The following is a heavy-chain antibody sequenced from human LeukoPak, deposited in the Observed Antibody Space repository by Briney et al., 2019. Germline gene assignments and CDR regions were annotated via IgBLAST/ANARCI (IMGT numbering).Heavy chain of an antibody. V-gene: IGHV3-23*01. CDR3: AKDKRGSKQLGIDY. CDR2: ISGGGRTT. CDR1: GFSFSSYA. J-gene: IGHJ4*02. Sequence: GGSLRLSCAASGFSFSSYAMSWVRQAPGKGLEWVSAISGGGRTTYYADSVKGRFTISRDNSKNTLYLQMNSLRAEDTAVYYCAKDKRGSKQLGIDYWGQGTLVTVSS. D-gene: IGHD6-6*01.